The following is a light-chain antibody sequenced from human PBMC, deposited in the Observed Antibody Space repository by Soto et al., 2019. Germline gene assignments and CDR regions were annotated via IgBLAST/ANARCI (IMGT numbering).Light chain of an antibody. V-gene: IGKV3-15*01. CDR1: QSISTN. CDR3: QQYNDWWT. CDR2: GAS. Sequence: EIVMTQSPATLSVSPGERATLSCRASQSISTNLAWYQQRPGRAPRLLIYGASIRAAGIPARFSGSESGTEFTLTINSLQSEDVAVYYCQQYNDWWTFGQGTKVDI. J-gene: IGKJ1*01.